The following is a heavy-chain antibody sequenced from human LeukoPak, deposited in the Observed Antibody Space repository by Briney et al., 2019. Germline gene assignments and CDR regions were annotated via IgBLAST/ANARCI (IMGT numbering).Heavy chain of an antibody. CDR3: ARDVRQLGVGFDAFDI. J-gene: IGHJ3*02. CDR2: IYTSGST. CDR1: GGSISSGSYY. Sequence: PSETLSLTCTVSGGSISSGSYYWSWIRQPAGKGLEWIGRIYTSGSTNYNPSLKSRVTISVDTSKNQFSLKLSSVTAADTAVYYCARDVRQLGVGFDAFDIWGQGTMVTVSS. D-gene: IGHD6-6*01. V-gene: IGHV4-61*02.